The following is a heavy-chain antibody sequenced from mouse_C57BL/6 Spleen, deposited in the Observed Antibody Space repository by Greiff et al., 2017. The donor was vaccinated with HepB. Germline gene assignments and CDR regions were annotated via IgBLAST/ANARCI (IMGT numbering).Heavy chain of an antibody. CDR2: IYWDDDK. CDR3: ARSYDGYFDY. CDR1: GFSLSTSGMG. D-gene: IGHD2-3*01. V-gene: IGHV8-12*01. J-gene: IGHJ2*01. Sequence: QVTLKVSGPGILQSSQTLSLTCSFSGFSLSTSGMGVSWIRQPSGQGLEWLAHIYWDDDKRYNPSLKSRLTISKNTSRNQILLKSTSVDTADTATYYCARSYDGYFDYWGQGTTLTVSS.